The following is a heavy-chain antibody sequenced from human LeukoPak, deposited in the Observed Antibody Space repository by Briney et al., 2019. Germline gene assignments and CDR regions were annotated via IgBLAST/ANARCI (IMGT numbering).Heavy chain of an antibody. D-gene: IGHD4-17*01. CDR3: ARDGDYGDYVLLY. V-gene: IGHV1-69*13. CDR1: GGTFISYA. J-gene: IGHJ4*02. Sequence: SVKVSCKASGGTFISYAISWVRQAPGQGLEWMGGIIPIFGTANYAQKFQGRVTITADESTSTAYMELSSLRSEDTAAYYCARDGDYGDYVLLYWGQGTLVTVSS. CDR2: IIPIFGTA.